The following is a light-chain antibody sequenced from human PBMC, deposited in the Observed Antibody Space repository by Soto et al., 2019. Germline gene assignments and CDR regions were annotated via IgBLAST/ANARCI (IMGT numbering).Light chain of an antibody. CDR1: QGISSA. Sequence: AIQLTQSPSSLSASVGDRVTITCRASQGISSALAWYQQKPGKAPKLLIYDASSLESGVPSRFSGSGSGTDFTLTISSLQTEDFATYYCQQFNSYPLTLGGGTKVDIK. CDR3: QQFNSYPLT. V-gene: IGKV1-13*02. J-gene: IGKJ4*01. CDR2: DAS.